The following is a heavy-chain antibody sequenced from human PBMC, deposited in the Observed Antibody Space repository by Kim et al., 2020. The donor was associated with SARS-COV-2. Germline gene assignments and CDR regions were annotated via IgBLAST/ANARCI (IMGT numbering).Heavy chain of an antibody. CDR2: ISSSSSYT. V-gene: IGHV3-11*05. CDR1: GFTFSDYY. J-gene: IGHJ4*02. CDR3: ARAGRPAAIFGYYDFWSGYSTQYYFDY. Sequence: GGSLRLSCAASGFTFSDYYMSWIRQAPGKGLEWVSYISSSSSYTNYADSVKGRFTISRDNAKNSLYLQMNSLRAEDTAVYYCARAGRPAAIFGYYDFWSGYSTQYYFDYWGQGTLVTVSS. D-gene: IGHD3-3*01.